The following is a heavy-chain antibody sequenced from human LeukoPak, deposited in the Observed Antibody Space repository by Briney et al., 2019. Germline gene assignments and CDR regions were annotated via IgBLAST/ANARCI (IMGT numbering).Heavy chain of an antibody. V-gene: IGHV4-39*01. CDR1: GGSISSSSYY. D-gene: IGHD3-10*01. Sequence: SETLSLTCTVSGGSISSSSYYWGWIRQPPGKGLEWIGSIYYSGSTYYNPSLKSRVTISVDTSKNQFSLKLSSVTAADTAVYYCRGGITMVRGVIIIDYWGQGTLVTVSS. CDR2: IYYSGST. CDR3: RGGITMVRGVIIIDY. J-gene: IGHJ4*02.